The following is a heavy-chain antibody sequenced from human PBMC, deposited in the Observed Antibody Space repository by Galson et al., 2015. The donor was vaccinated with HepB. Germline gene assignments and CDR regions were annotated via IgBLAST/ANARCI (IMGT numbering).Heavy chain of an antibody. CDR1: GYTLTELS. D-gene: IGHD3-22*01. CDR2: FDPEDGET. J-gene: IGHJ4*02. Sequence: SVKVSCKVSGYTLTELSMHWVRQAPGKGLEWMGGFDPEDGETIYAQKFQGRVTMTEDTSTDTAYMELSSLRSEDTAVYYCATGPGYYDSSGYLVDYWGQGTLVTVSS. CDR3: ATGPGYYDSSGYLVDY. V-gene: IGHV1-24*01.